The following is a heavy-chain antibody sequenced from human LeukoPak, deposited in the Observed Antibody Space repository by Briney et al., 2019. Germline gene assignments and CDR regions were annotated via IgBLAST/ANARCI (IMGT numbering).Heavy chain of an antibody. CDR3: ARDYYDSSGYGAFDI. D-gene: IGHD3-22*01. V-gene: IGHV4-59*01. Sequence: PSETLSLTCTVSGGSISSYYWSWIRQPPGKGLEWIGYIYYSGSTNYNPSLKSRVTISVDTSKNQFSLKLSSVTAADTAVYHCARDYYDSSGYGAFDIWGQGTMVTVSS. J-gene: IGHJ3*02. CDR2: IYYSGST. CDR1: GGSISSYY.